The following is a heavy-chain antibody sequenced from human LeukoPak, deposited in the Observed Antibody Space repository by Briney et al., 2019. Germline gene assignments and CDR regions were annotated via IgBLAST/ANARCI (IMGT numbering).Heavy chain of an antibody. CDR3: ARFLEIAAAGTGFDN. CDR2: ISGFAGAT. D-gene: IGHD6-13*01. J-gene: IGHJ4*03. Sequence: GGSLRLSCAASGFTFNNYAMTWVRQAPGQGLEWVSSISGFAGATFYADSMKGRFSISRANSKNTLYLQMNSLRAEDTALYYCARFLEIAAAGTGFDNFGPGTLGTLSS. CDR1: GFTFNNYA. V-gene: IGHV3-23*01.